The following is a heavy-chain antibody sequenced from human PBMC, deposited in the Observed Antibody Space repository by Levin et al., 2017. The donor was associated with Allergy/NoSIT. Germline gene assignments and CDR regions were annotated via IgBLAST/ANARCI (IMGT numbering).Heavy chain of an antibody. CDR3: ARDQRVQSGTTSRTTHAMDV. Sequence: SVKVSCKASGGTLSNYEVHWVRQAPGQGLEWMGAIIPVLQATNYAQTFQGRLTITADASTTTVYMELSSLRSEDTALYFCARDQRVQSGTTSRTTHAMDVWGQGTTVVVSS. J-gene: IGHJ6*02. V-gene: IGHV1-69*13. CDR1: GGTLSNYE. CDR2: IIPVLQAT. D-gene: IGHD1-7*01.